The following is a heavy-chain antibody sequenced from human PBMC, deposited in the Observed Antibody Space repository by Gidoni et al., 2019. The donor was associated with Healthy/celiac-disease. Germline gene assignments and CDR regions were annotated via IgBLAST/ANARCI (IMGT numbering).Heavy chain of an antibody. CDR3: TTASSSWTLVDY. Sequence: EVQLVESGGGLVKPGGSLRLSCAASGFTFSNAWMSWVRQAPGKGLEWVGRIKSKTDGGTTDYAAPVKGRFTISRDDSKNTLYLQMNSLKTEDTAVYYCTTASSSWTLVDYWGQGTLVTVSS. D-gene: IGHD6-13*01. CDR1: GFTFSNAW. J-gene: IGHJ4*02. CDR2: IKSKTDGGTT. V-gene: IGHV3-15*01.